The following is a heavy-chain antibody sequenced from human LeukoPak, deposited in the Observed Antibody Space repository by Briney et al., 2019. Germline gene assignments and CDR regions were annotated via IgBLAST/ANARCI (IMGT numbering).Heavy chain of an antibody. V-gene: IGHV1-2*02. D-gene: IGHD3-10*01. CDR3: APLWFGELLDFQH. Sequence: ASVKVSRKASGYTFTGYYMHWVRQAPGQGLEWMGWINPNSGGTNYAQKFQGRVTMTRDTSISTAYMELSRLRSDDTAVYYCAPLWFGELLDFQHWGQGTLVTVSS. CDR2: INPNSGGT. J-gene: IGHJ1*01. CDR1: GYTFTGYY.